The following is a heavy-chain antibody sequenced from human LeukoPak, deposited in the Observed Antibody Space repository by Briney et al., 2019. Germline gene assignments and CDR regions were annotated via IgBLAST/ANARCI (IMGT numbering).Heavy chain of an antibody. J-gene: IGHJ4*02. CDR3: ATSIHLWPLVF. CDR1: GFTFSNHW. D-gene: IGHD5-18*01. CDR2: IKQDGSEK. Sequence: GGSLRLSCAASGFTFSNHWMNWVRQAPGKGLEWVANIKQDGSEKYFVDSVMGRFTISRDNAKNSLYLQMNSLRAEDTAVYFCATSIHLWPLVFWGQGTLVTVSS. V-gene: IGHV3-7*02.